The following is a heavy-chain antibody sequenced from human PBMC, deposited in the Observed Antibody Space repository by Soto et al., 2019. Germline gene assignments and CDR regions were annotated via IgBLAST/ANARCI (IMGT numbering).Heavy chain of an antibody. CDR3: AKDLDIVVVVAATPDY. D-gene: IGHD2-15*01. J-gene: IGHJ4*02. Sequence: PWGSPRLSCAASGFTFSSYGMHWVRQAPGKGLEWVAVISYDGSNKYYADSVKGRFTISRDNSKNTLYLQMNSLRAEDTAVYYCAKDLDIVVVVAATPDYWGQGTLVTVSS. V-gene: IGHV3-30*18. CDR1: GFTFSSYG. CDR2: ISYDGSNK.